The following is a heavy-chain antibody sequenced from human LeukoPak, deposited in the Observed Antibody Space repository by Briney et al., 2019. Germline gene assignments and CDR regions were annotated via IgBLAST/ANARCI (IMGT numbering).Heavy chain of an antibody. J-gene: IGHJ4*02. D-gene: IGHD1-26*01. CDR1: GGSISSGGYY. CDR3: VRDRGEFSYSHDY. V-gene: IGHV4-30-2*01. Sequence: ASETLSLTCTVSGGSISSGGYYWSWIRQPPGKGLEWIGYIYHSGSTYYNPSLKSRVTISVDRSKNQFSLKLSSVTAADTAVYYCVRDRGEFSYSHDYWGQGTLVTVSS. CDR2: IYHSGST.